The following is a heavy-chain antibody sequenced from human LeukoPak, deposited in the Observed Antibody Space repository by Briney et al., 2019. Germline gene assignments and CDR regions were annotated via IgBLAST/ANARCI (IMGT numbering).Heavy chain of an antibody. CDR3: AKGHGDYVPAEYLQH. J-gene: IGHJ1*01. Sequence: GGSLRLSCAGSGFTFSNYAMTWVRQAPGKGLEWVSSISGNSDRTYYADSVKGRFTISRDNSKNTVTLQMNSLRSEDTAVYSCAKGHGDYVPAEYLQHWGQGTLVTVSS. D-gene: IGHD4-17*01. CDR2: ISGNSDRT. CDR1: GFTFSNYA. V-gene: IGHV3-23*01.